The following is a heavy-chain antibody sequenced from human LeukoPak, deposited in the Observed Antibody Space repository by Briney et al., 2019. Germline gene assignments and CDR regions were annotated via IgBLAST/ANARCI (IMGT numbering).Heavy chain of an antibody. Sequence: PSETLSLTCAVSGYSISSGYYWGWIRQPPGKGLEWNGSIYHSGSTYYNPSLKSRVTISVDTSKNQFSLKLSSVTAADTAVYYCARITTGPWGQGTLVTVSS. CDR2: IYHSGST. V-gene: IGHV4-38-2*01. CDR1: GYSISSGYY. J-gene: IGHJ5*02. D-gene: IGHD4-11*01. CDR3: ARITTGP.